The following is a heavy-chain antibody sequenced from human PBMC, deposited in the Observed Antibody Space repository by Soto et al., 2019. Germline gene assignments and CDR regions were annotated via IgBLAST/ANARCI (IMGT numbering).Heavy chain of an antibody. D-gene: IGHD2-21*02. CDR3: ARILSVRSLAYCTGDCSYYYGMDV. J-gene: IGHJ6*02. CDR1: GFTFGDYA. V-gene: IGHV3-49*04. Sequence: SLRLSCTASGFTFGDYAMSWVRQAPGKGLEWVGFIRSKAFGGTIEYAASVKGRFTISRDDSKSIAYLQMNSLKTEDTATYYCARILSVRSLAYCTGDCSYYYGMDVWGQGTTVTVSS. CDR2: IRSKAFGGTI.